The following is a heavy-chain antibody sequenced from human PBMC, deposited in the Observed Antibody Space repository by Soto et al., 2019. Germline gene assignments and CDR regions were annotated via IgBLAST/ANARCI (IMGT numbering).Heavy chain of an antibody. D-gene: IGHD1-26*01. V-gene: IGHV1-69*13. CDR1: GGTFSSYA. CDR3: ARVTAGIVGAIDGTFDY. CDR2: IIPIFGTA. J-gene: IGHJ4*02. Sequence: SVKVSCKASGGTFSSYAISWVRQAPGQGLEWMGGIIPIFGTANYAQKFQGRVTITADESTSTAYMELSSLRSEDTAVYYCARVTAGIVGAIDGTFDYWGQGTLVTVSS.